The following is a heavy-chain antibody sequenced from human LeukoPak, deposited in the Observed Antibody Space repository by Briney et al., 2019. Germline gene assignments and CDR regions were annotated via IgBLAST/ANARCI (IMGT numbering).Heavy chain of an antibody. CDR2: ISSSSSYI. CDR3: ARGLYYDYVWGSYRSH. V-gene: IGHV3-21*01. Sequence: GGSLRLSCAASGFTFSSYSMNWVRQAPGKGLEWVSSISSSSSYIYYADSVKGRFTISRDKAKNSLYLQMNSLRAEDTAVYYCARGLYYDYVWGSYRSHWGQGTLVTVSS. D-gene: IGHD3-16*02. CDR1: GFTFSSYS. J-gene: IGHJ4*02.